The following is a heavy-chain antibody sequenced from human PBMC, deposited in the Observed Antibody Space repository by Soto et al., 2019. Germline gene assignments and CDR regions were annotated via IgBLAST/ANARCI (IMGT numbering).Heavy chain of an antibody. V-gene: IGHV4-59*01. J-gene: IGHJ4*02. CDR3: ARPMTTLTTFDY. Sequence: SETLSLTCAVSGGSISSYYWSWIRQPPGKGLEWIGYISYSGSTNYNPSLKSRVTISVDTSKNQFSLKVSSVTAADTAVYYCARPMTTLTTFDYWRQRHLVPASS. D-gene: IGHD4-17*01. CDR2: ISYSGST. CDR1: GGSISSYY.